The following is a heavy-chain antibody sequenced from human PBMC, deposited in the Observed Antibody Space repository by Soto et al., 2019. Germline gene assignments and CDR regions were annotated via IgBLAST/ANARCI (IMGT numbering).Heavy chain of an antibody. D-gene: IGHD6-13*01. V-gene: IGHV1-69*02. CDR3: ARITYSSSWYPNTFDN. CDR2: IIPNLGIA. J-gene: IGHJ4*02. Sequence: ASLKVSCKASGCTFSSYTISWVRQAPGKGLEWMGRIIPNLGIANYAQKFQGRVTITTDTSTSTAYMELRSLRSDDTAVYYCARITYSSSWYPNTFDNWGQGTLVNVSS. CDR1: GCTFSSYT.